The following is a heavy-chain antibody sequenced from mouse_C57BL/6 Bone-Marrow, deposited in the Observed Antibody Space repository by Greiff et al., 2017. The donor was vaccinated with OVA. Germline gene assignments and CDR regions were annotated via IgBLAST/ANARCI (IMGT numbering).Heavy chain of an antibody. V-gene: IGHV6-3*01. D-gene: IGHD2-5*01. CDR3: TIYSKDY. CDR2: IRLKSDNYAT. Sequence: EVKLMESGGGLVQPGGSMKLSCVASGFTFSNYWMNWVRQSPEKGLEWVAQIRLKSDNYATHYAVSVKGRFTISRDESKSSVYLQMNNLRAEDTGIYYCTIYSKDYWGQGTTLTVSS. CDR1: GFTFSNYW. J-gene: IGHJ2*01.